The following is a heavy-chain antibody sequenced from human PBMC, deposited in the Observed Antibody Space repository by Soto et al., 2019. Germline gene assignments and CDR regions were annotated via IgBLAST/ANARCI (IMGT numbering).Heavy chain of an antibody. CDR3: ERATSSLAGGPKNYYSYGRDF. D-gene: IGHD2-15*01. V-gene: IGHV1-69*13. J-gene: IGHJ6*02. CDR1: GGTFSSYA. Sequence: GASVKVSCKASGGTFSSYAISWVRQAPGQGLEWMGGIIPIFGTANYAQKLQGRVTITADESTSTAYMELSSLRSDDTAEYYCERATSSLAGGPKNYYSYGRDFGGQGTTATVSS. CDR2: IIPIFGTA.